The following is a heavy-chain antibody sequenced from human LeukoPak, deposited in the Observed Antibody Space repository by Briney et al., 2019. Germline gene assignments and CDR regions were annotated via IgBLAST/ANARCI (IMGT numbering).Heavy chain of an antibody. CDR2: IYHSGST. CDR3: ARLPSH. Sequence: SETLSLTCAVSGGSISSGGYSWSWIRQPPGKGLEWIGYIYHSGSTYYNPSLKSRVTMSVDTSKTHFSLKLNSVTAADTAVYYCARLPSHWGQGTLVTVSS. J-gene: IGHJ4*02. V-gene: IGHV4-30-2*01. CDR1: GGSISSGGYS.